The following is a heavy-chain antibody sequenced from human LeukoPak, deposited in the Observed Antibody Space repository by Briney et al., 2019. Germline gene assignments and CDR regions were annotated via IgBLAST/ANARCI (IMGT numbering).Heavy chain of an antibody. D-gene: IGHD2-2*01. J-gene: IGHJ3*02. CDR2: ISSSGSTI. CDR3: ARDSGYCSSTGCSSSDAFDI. CDR1: GFTFSDYY. Sequence: PGGSLRLSCAASGFTFSDYYMSWIRQAPGKGLEWVSYISSSGSTIYYADSVKGRFTISRDNAKNSLYLQMNSLRAEDTAVYYCARDSGYCSSTGCSSSDAFDIWGQGTMVTVSS. V-gene: IGHV3-11*01.